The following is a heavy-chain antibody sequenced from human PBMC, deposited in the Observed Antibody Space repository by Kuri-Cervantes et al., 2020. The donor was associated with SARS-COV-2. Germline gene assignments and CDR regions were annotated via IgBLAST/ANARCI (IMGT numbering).Heavy chain of an antibody. CDR1: GGLFSSYA. D-gene: IGHD5-18*01. Sequence: SVKVSCKASGGLFSSYAISWVRQAPGQGLEWMGGIIPIFDSPDFAQKFQGRATITADKSTSTAYMDLSSLRSEDTAVYYCAGGGYSYGYDRNYYYYGMDVWGQGITVTVSS. J-gene: IGHJ6*02. CDR2: IIPIFDSP. CDR3: AGGGYSYGYDRNYYYYGMDV. V-gene: IGHV1-69*06.